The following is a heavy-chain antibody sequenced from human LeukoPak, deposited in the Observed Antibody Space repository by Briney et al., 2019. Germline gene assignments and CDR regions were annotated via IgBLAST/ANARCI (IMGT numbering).Heavy chain of an antibody. CDR2: ISDSGAYT. CDR3: AKDRLTLDAFDI. Sequence: GGSLRLSCAASGFTFSSYWMSWVRQAPGKGLEWFSGISDSGAYTYYADSVKGRFTISRDNSNNTVYVQMNSLRAEDTALYYCAKDRLTLDAFDIWGQGTMVTVSS. CDR1: GFTFSSYW. D-gene: IGHD4-23*01. V-gene: IGHV3-23*01. J-gene: IGHJ3*02.